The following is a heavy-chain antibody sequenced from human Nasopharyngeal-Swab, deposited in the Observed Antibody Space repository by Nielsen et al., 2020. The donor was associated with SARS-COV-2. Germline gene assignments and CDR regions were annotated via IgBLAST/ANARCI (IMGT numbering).Heavy chain of an antibody. CDR2: ISYDGSNK. Sequence: GESLKISCAASGFTFSSYAMHWVRQAPGKGLEWVAVISYDGSNKYYADSVKGRFTISRDNSKNTLYLQMNSLRAEDTAVYYCASNPNSSPGNYYYYYMDVRSKGTTVTVSS. CDR3: ASNPNSSPGNYYYYYMDV. J-gene: IGHJ6*03. D-gene: IGHD6-6*01. CDR1: GFTFSSYA. V-gene: IGHV3-30-3*01.